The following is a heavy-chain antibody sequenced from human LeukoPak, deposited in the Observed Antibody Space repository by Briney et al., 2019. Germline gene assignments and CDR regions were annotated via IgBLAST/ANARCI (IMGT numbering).Heavy chain of an antibody. CDR2: VSTYNGHT. Sequence: ASVKVSCKASGYTFTSYGISWVRQAPGQGLDRMGWVSTYNGHTNYAQKLQGRVTMTTDTSTSTAYMELRSLRSDDTAIYFCARDCHSCDPYSSGWYDWFDPWGQGTLVTVSS. CDR1: GYTFTSYG. CDR3: ARDCHSCDPYSSGWYDWFDP. V-gene: IGHV1-18*01. J-gene: IGHJ5*02. D-gene: IGHD6-19*01.